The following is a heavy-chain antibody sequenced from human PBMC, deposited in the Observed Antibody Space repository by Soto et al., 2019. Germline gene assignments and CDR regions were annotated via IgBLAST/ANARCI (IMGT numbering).Heavy chain of an antibody. CDR1: GGTFSSYA. CDR2: IIPIFGTA. D-gene: IGHD3-9*01. V-gene: IGHV1-69*13. J-gene: IGHJ4*02. CDR3: AREDNDILTGYYTY. Sequence: SVKVSCKASGGTFSSYAISWVRQAPGQGLEWMGGIIPIFGTANYAQKFQGRVTITADESTSTAYMELSSLRSEDTDVYYSAREDNDILTGYYTYWGQGTLVTVYS.